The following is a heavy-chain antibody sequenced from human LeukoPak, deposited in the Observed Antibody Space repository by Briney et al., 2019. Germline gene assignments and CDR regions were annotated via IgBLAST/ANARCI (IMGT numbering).Heavy chain of an antibody. D-gene: IGHD5-18*01. CDR2: INPDGNRK. V-gene: IGHV3-7*01. CDR3: ARDLAYSRLDY. Sequence: GSLRLSCAVSGLTFSSSWMDWVRQAPGKGLEWVASINPDGNRKYSADSVKGRFTISRDNAENSLYLQMNSLRVEDTAFYYCARDLAYSRLDYWGQGMLVTVSS. J-gene: IGHJ4*02. CDR1: GLTFSSSW.